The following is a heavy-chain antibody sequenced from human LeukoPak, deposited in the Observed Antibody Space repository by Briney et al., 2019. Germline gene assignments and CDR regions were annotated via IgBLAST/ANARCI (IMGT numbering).Heavy chain of an antibody. CDR2: IIPIFGTA. CDR3: ARGGVVPAGHAFDI. J-gene: IGHJ3*02. CDR1: GGTFSSYA. D-gene: IGHD2-2*01. V-gene: IGHV1-69*13. Sequence: SVKVSCKASGGTFSSYAISWVRQAPGQGLEWMGGIIPIFGTANYAQKFQGRVTITADESTSTAYMELSSLRSEDTAVYYCARGGVVPAGHAFDIWGQGTMVTVSS.